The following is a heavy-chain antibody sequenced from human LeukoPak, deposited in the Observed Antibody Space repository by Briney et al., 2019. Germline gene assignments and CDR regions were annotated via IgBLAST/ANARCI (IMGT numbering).Heavy chain of an antibody. Sequence: GGSLRLSCAASGLTFSNAWMSWVRQAPGKGLEWVGRIKSEADGGTTDYAAPVTGRFTISRDESKTTFYLQMNSLRAEDTAVYYCITTGYRPYWGQGTLVTVSS. CDR3: ITTGYRPY. J-gene: IGHJ4*02. V-gene: IGHV3-15*01. D-gene: IGHD6-13*01. CDR2: IKSEADGGTT. CDR1: GLTFSNAW.